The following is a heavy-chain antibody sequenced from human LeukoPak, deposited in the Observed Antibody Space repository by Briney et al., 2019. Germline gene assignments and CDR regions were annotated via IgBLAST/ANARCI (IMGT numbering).Heavy chain of an antibody. CDR1: GGTFSSYA. D-gene: IGHD3-3*01. J-gene: IGHJ4*02. CDR2: IIPIFGTA. V-gene: IGHV1-69*13. Sequence: GASVKVSCKASGGTFSSYAVSWVRQAPGQGLEWMGGIIPIFGTANYAQKFQGRVTITADESTSTAYMELSSLRSEDTAVYYCARVRYDFWSGYPIDYYFDYWGQGTLVTVSS. CDR3: ARVRYDFWSGYPIDYYFDY.